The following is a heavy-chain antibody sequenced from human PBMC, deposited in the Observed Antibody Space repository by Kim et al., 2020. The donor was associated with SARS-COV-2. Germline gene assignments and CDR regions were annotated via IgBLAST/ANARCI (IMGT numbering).Heavy chain of an antibody. CDR3: ASSRSDCSGGSCLLINWFDP. Sequence: SVKVSCKASGGTFSSYAISWVRQAPGQGLEWMGGIIPIFGTANYAQKFQGRVTITADESTSTAYMELSSLRSEDTAVYYCASSRSDCSGGSCLLINWFDPWGQGTLVTVSS. CDR2: IIPIFGTA. J-gene: IGHJ5*02. V-gene: IGHV1-69*13. CDR1: GGTFSSYA. D-gene: IGHD2-15*01.